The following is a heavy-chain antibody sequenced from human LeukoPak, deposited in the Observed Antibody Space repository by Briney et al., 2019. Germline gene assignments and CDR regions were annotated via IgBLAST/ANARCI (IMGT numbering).Heavy chain of an antibody. CDR3: AKAERIEITGTLSHRTFYN. D-gene: IGHD1-20*01. J-gene: IGHJ4*02. CDR1: GFTFRNFA. V-gene: IGHV3-23*01. Sequence: PGGSLRLTCAASGFTFRNFAMRWVRQAPGKGLEWVSAVSASGGVTNYADSVKGRFTVSRDNSLNTLYLHMNNLRAEDTAVYYCAKAERIEITGTLSHRTFYNWGQGTLVTVSS. CDR2: VSASGGVT.